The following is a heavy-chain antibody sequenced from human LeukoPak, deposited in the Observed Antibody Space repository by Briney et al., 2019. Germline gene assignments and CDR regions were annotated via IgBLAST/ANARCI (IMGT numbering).Heavy chain of an antibody. CDR3: ARGTMIVYYYFDY. CDR1: GGSISSSNW. V-gene: IGHV4-4*02. J-gene: IGHJ4*02. D-gene: IGHD3-22*01. Sequence: SETLSLTCAVSGGSISSSNWGSWVRQPRGKGLEWIGEIYHSGSTNYNPSLKSRVTISVDKSKNQFSLKLSSVTAADTAVYYCARGTMIVYYYFDYWGQGTLVTVSS. CDR2: IYHSGST.